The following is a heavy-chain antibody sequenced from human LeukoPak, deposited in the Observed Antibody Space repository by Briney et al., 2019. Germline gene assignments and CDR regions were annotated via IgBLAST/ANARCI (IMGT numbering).Heavy chain of an antibody. J-gene: IGHJ4*02. D-gene: IGHD5/OR15-5a*01. V-gene: IGHV1-2*02. Sequence: GASVKVSCKASGYTFTGYYMHWVRQAPGQGLEWMGWINPNSGGTNYAQKFQGRVTMTRDTSISTAYMELSRLRSDDTAVYYCARDKGLREVGFDYWGQGTLVTVSS. CDR3: ARDKGLREVGFDY. CDR2: INPNSGGT. CDR1: GYTFTGYY.